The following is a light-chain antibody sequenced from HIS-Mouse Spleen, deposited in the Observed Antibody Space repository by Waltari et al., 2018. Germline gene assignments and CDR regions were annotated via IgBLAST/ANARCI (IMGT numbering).Light chain of an antibody. Sequence: QSALTQPRSVSGSPGQSVTIPCTGTSSDVGGYNYVSWYQQHPGKAPKLLIYDVSKRPSGVPDRFSGSKSGNTASLTISGLQAEDEADYYCCSYAGSYTFEVVFGGGTKLTVL. CDR2: DVS. CDR3: CSYAGSYTFEVV. J-gene: IGLJ2*01. V-gene: IGLV2-11*01. CDR1: SSDVGGYNY.